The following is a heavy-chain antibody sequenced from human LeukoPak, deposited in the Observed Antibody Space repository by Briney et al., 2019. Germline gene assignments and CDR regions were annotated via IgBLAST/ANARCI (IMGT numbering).Heavy chain of an antibody. V-gene: IGHV3-66*01. CDR1: EFTVNSNY. Sequence: GGSLRLSCAASEFTVNSNYMIWVRQAPGKGLEWVSLIYSGGSTYNADSVKGRFTISRDNAKNSLYLQMNSLRDEDTAVYYCAREGGSGVLRYFDWLLPNFDYWGQGTPVTVSS. CDR3: AREGGSGVLRYFDWLLPNFDY. CDR2: IYSGGST. J-gene: IGHJ4*02. D-gene: IGHD3-9*01.